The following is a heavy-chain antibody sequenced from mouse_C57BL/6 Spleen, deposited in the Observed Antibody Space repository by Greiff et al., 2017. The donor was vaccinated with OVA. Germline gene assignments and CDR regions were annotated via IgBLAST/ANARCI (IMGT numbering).Heavy chain of an antibody. J-gene: IGHJ1*03. CDR3: ARMNYYGSSSDWYFDV. CDR1: GYSFTDYN. V-gene: IGHV1-39*01. CDR2: INPNYGTT. D-gene: IGHD1-1*01. Sequence: VQLKQSGPELVKPGASVKISCKASGYSFTDYNMNWVKQSNGKSLEWIGVINPNYGTTSYNQKFKGKATLTVDQSSSTAYMQLNSLTSEDSAVYYCARMNYYGSSSDWYFDVWGTGTTVTVSS.